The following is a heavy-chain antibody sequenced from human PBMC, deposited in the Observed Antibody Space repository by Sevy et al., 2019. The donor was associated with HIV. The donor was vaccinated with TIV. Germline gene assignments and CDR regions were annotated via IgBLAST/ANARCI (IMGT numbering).Heavy chain of an antibody. CDR1: GFTFSSYS. J-gene: IGHJ4*02. D-gene: IGHD6-13*01. CDR3: ARENYGSWYRTSDY. V-gene: IGHV3-21*01. Sequence: GGSLRLSCAASGFTFSSYSMNWVRQAPGKGLEWVSSISSSSSYIYYADSVKGRFTISRDNAKNSLYLQMNSLRADDTAVYYCARENYGSWYRTSDYWGQGTLVTVSS. CDR2: ISSSSSYI.